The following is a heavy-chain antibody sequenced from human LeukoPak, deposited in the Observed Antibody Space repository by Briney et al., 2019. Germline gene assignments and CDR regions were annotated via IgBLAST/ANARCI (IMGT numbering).Heavy chain of an antibody. D-gene: IGHD2-15*01. Sequence: ASVKVSCKASGYSFTSYGISWVRQAPGQGLEWMGWISAYNGNTNYAQRLQGRVTMTTDTSTSTAYMELRSLASDDTAVYYCARVPSGGPFDYWGQGTLVTVSS. V-gene: IGHV1-18*01. CDR2: ISAYNGNT. CDR1: GYSFTSYG. J-gene: IGHJ4*02. CDR3: ARVPSGGPFDY.